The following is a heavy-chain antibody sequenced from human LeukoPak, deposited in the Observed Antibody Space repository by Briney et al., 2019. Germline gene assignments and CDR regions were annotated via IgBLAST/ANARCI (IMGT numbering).Heavy chain of an antibody. CDR3: AREPPPLDSSTYYYSMDV. Sequence: GGSLRLSCAASGFTFSDYWMNWVRQAPGKGLKWVANIKQDGSEKYYVDSVRGRFTISRDNAKNSLYLQMNSLRAEDTAIYYCAREPPPLDSSTYYYSMDVWGKGTTVTVSS. V-gene: IGHV3-7*01. J-gene: IGHJ6*03. CDR1: GFTFSDYW. D-gene: IGHD2/OR15-2a*01. CDR2: IKQDGSEK.